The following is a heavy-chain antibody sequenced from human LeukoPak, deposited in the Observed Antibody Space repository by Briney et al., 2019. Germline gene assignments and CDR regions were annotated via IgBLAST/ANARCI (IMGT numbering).Heavy chain of an antibody. D-gene: IGHD2-2*01. CDR2: IIPIFSTA. J-gene: IGHJ4*02. CDR1: GGTFSSYA. CDR3: ARGGGYCSSTSCSNFDY. V-gene: IGHV1-69*05. Sequence: SVKVSCKASGGTFSSYAISWVRQAPGQGLEWMGGIIPIFSTANYALKFQGRVTITTDESTSTAYMELSSLRSEDTAVYYCARGGGYCSSTSCSNFDYWGQGTLVTVSS.